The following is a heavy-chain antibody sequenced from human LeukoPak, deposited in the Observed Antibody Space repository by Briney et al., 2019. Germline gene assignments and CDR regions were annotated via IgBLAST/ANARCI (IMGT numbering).Heavy chain of an antibody. Sequence: SETLSLTCTVSGGSISSYYWSWIRQPAGKGLEWIGRIYTSGSTNYNPSLKSRVTMSVDTSKNQFSLKLSSVTAADTAVYYCARDGTRGWGSGWYFAFDIWGQGTMVTVSS. CDR1: GGSISSYY. CDR3: ARDGTRGWGSGWYFAFDI. J-gene: IGHJ3*02. CDR2: IYTSGST. V-gene: IGHV4-4*07. D-gene: IGHD6-19*01.